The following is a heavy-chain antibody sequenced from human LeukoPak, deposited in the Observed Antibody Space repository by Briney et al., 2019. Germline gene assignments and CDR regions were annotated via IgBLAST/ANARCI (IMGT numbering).Heavy chain of an antibody. CDR3: TTRPPTYYYDTPLDY. CDR1: GFTFSNAW. J-gene: IGHJ4*02. CDR2: IKSKTDGGTT. D-gene: IGHD3-22*01. Sequence: GGSLRLSCEASGFTFSNAWMSWVRQAPGKGLKGVGRIKSKTDGGTTDYAAPVKGRFTISRDDSKNTLYLQMNSLKTEDTAVYYCTTRPPTYYYDTPLDYWGQGTLVTVSS. V-gene: IGHV3-15*01.